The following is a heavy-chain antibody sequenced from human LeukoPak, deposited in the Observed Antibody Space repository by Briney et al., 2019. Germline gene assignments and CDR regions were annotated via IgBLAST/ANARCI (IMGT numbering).Heavy chain of an antibody. CDR3: AKAERKKDYSNYVSPSY. CDR2: ISANGGDT. V-gene: IGHV3-23*01. D-gene: IGHD4-11*01. Sequence: PGGSLRLSCAASGFTLSNFAMGWVRQAPGKGLQWVSLISANGGDTYYADSVKGRFTISTDNSKNTLYLQMNSLRAEDTAVYYCAKAERKKDYSNYVSPSYWGQGTLVTVSS. J-gene: IGHJ4*02. CDR1: GFTLSNFA.